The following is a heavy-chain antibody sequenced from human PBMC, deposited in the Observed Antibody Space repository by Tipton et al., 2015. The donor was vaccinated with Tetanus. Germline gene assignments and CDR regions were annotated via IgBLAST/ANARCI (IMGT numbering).Heavy chain of an antibody. CDR2: ISYSGST. J-gene: IGHJ4*02. CDR3: ARAKYDFPKKGPFDS. Sequence: TLSLTCTVSGGSVRSGSSYWNWIRQPPGKGLEWIGYISYSGSTNSNYSLKSRITISQDTSKNEFSLKLTSVTAADTAVYYCARAKYDFPKKGPFDSWGQGTLVIVSS. V-gene: IGHV4-61*01. D-gene: IGHD3-3*01. CDR1: GGSVRSGSSY.